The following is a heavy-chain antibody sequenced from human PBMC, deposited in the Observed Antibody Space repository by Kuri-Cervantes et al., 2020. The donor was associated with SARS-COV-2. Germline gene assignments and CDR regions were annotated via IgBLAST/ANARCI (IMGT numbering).Heavy chain of an antibody. Sequence: GGSLRLSCAASGFTFSSYSMNWVRQAPGKGLEWVSVIYSGGSTYYADSVKGRFTISRHNSKNTLYLQMNSLRAEDTAVYYCARDTGMTTVPKDYYYGMDVWGQGTTVTVSS. D-gene: IGHD4-17*01. CDR3: ARDTGMTTVPKDYYYGMDV. CDR2: IYSGGST. V-gene: IGHV3-53*04. CDR1: GFTFSSYS. J-gene: IGHJ6*02.